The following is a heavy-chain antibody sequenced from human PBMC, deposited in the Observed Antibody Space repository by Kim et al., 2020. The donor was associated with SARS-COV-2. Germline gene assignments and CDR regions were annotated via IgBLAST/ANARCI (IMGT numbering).Heavy chain of an antibody. V-gene: IGHV4-34*01. CDR3: ARGVLYSSGWYIDS. Sequence: NPSLKSRVTISLDTSKNQFSLKLSSVTAADTAVYYCARGVLYSSGWYIDSWGQGTLVTVSS. D-gene: IGHD6-19*01. J-gene: IGHJ4*02.